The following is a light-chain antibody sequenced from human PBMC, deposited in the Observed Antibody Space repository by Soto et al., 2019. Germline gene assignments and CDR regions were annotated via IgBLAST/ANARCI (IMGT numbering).Light chain of an antibody. CDR3: QQYYTSPDT. CDR2: WAS. CDR1: QSVLFRSDNKNY. V-gene: IGKV4-1*01. J-gene: IGKJ2*01. Sequence: DIVMTQSPDSLAVSLGERATINCKSSQSVLFRSDNKNYLAWYQQRSGQPPKLLIYWASTRESGVPDRFSGSGSGTDFTLAISSLQAKDVAVYYCQQYYTSPDTFGQGTKLEIK.